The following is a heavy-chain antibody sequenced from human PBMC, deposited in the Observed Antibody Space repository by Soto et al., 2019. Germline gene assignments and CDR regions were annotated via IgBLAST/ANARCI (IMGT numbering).Heavy chain of an antibody. V-gene: IGHV3-23*01. CDR1: GFTFSSQA. Sequence: PGGSLRLSSAASGFTFSSQAMSWVRQAPGKGLEWVSLISGSGVTTYYADSVKGRFSISRDISKNTLYLQMNSLRAEDTAVYYCAKGDLHFDYWGQGSLVTVSS. J-gene: IGHJ4*02. CDR3: AKGDLHFDY. CDR2: ISGSGVTT.